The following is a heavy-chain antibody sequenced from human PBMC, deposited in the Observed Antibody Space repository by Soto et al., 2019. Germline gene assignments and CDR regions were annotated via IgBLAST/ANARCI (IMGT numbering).Heavy chain of an antibody. Sequence: SETLSLTCTVSGEYISSGYHWAWIRQPPGKGLEWIGEINHSGSTNYNPSLKSRVTISVDTSKNQFSLKLSSVTAADTAVYYCARGLAEWLLPGKEGNDYWGQGTLVTVSS. J-gene: IGHJ4*02. CDR2: INHSGST. D-gene: IGHD3-3*01. CDR1: GEYISSGYH. V-gene: IGHV4-38-2*02. CDR3: ARGLAEWLLPGKEGNDY.